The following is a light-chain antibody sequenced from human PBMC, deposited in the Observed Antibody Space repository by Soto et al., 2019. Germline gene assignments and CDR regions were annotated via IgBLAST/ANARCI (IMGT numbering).Light chain of an antibody. CDR3: QQYGSSPYT. Sequence: EIVLTQSPGTLSLSPGERATLSCRASQSVSSSYLAWYQQKPGQAPRLLIYGASSRATGIPDRFSGSGSGSDFIHTISRLEPEDFSVYYCQQYGSSPYTFGQGTKLEIK. CDR1: QSVSSSY. CDR2: GAS. V-gene: IGKV3-20*01. J-gene: IGKJ2*01.